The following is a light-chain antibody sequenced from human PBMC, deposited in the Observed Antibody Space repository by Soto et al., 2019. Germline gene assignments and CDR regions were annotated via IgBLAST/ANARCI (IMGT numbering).Light chain of an antibody. CDR1: SSDVGSYNL. CDR3: CSFARDRIL. Sequence: QSALTQPASVSGSPGQSISISCTGSSSDVGSYNLVSWYQHLPGKAPKLMISEVSEWPSGVSIRFSGSKSGNTASLTISGLQAEDEGDYYCCSFARDRILFGSGTKVTVL. V-gene: IGLV2-23*02. CDR2: EVS. J-gene: IGLJ1*01.